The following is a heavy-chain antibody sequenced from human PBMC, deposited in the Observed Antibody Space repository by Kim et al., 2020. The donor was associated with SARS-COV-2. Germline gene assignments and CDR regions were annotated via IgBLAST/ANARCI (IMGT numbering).Heavy chain of an antibody. V-gene: IGHV6-1*01. CDR3: ARAYSSSCYPFDY. D-gene: IGHD6-13*01. Sequence: YAVSVKSLITISPDTSKNQCSLQLNSVTPEDTAVYYCARAYSSSCYPFDYLGHGTLVTVSS. J-gene: IGHJ4*01.